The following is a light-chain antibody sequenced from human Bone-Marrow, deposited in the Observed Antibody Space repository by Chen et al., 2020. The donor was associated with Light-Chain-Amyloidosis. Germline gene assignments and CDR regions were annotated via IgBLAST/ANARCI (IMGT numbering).Light chain of an antibody. J-gene: IGKJ4*01. CDR3: QRYGV. CDR2: EAS. V-gene: IGKV3-20*01. CDR1: QSISNS. Sequence: IVLTQSPDTLSLSPGERATLSCRASQSISNSLAWYKQKPGQAPRLLIYEASSRATGIPVRFSGSGSGTDFTLTISRLEPEDFAVYYCQRYGVFGGGTKVEIK.